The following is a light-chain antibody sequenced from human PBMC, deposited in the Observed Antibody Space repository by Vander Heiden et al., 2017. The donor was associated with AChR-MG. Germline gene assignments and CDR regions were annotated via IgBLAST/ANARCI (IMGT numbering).Light chain of an antibody. J-gene: IGLJ2*01. Sequence: QSVLTQPPSASGTPGQRVTIPCSGSSSNIGSFTVNWYQQLPGTAPKLLIYSDNQRPSGVPDRFSGSKSDTSASLAISGLQSEDEADYYCAAWDDSLNVLFGGGTKLTVL. CDR3: AAWDDSLNVL. CDR2: SDN. V-gene: IGLV1-44*01. CDR1: SSNIGSFT.